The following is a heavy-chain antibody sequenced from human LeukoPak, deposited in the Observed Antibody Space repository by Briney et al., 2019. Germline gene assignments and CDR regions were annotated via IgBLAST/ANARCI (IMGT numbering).Heavy chain of an antibody. CDR2: IIPIFGTA. CDR3: ARENAANPGTYGMDV. J-gene: IGHJ6*02. V-gene: IGHV1-69*01. D-gene: IGHD4/OR15-4a*01. CDR1: GGTFSSYA. Sequence: SVKVSCKASGGTFSSYAISWVRQAPGQGLEWMGGIIPIFGTANYAQKFQGRVTITADESTSTAYMELSSLRSEDTAVYYCARENAANPGTYGMDVWGQGTTVTVSS.